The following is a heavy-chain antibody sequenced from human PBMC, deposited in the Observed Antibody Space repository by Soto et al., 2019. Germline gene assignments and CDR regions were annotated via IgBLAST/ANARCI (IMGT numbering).Heavy chain of an antibody. D-gene: IGHD2-15*01. J-gene: IGHJ3*02. CDR1: GYTFTSYD. CDR2: MNPNSGNT. V-gene: IGHV1-8*01. Sequence: VASVKVSCKASGYTFTSYDINWVRQATGQGLEWMGWMNPNSGNTGYAQKFQGRVTMTRNTSISTAYMELSSLRSEDTAVYYCARAGAYCSGGSCYSDAFDIWGQGTMVTVSS. CDR3: ARAGAYCSGGSCYSDAFDI.